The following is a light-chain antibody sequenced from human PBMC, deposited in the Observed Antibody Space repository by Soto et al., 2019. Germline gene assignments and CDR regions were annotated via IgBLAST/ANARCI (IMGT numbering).Light chain of an antibody. CDR2: ATS. J-gene: IGKJ4*01. CDR3: QKYNSAPLT. CDR1: QGIAPY. V-gene: IGKV1-27*01. Sequence: DVQMTQSPSSLSAFVGDRVTITCRASQGIAPYLAWFQQKPGKVPKLLIYATSTLQSEVPSRFSGSGSGTDFTLTISSLQPEDVGTYYCQKYNSAPLTFGGGTKVEIK.